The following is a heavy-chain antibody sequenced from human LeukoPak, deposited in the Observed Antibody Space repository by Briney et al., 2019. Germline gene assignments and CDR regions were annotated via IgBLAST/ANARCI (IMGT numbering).Heavy chain of an antibody. CDR2: VYYSGTT. CDR1: GGSISSSSYY. CDR3: ARRGSGYYGAFDI. V-gene: IGHV4-39*07. Sequence: SETLSLTCTVSGGSISSSSYYWGWLRQPPGKGLEWIGSVYYSGTTYYNPSLKSRVTISVDTSKNQFSLKLSSVTAADTAVYYCARRGSGYYGAFDIWGQGTMVTVSS. J-gene: IGHJ3*02. D-gene: IGHD3-22*01.